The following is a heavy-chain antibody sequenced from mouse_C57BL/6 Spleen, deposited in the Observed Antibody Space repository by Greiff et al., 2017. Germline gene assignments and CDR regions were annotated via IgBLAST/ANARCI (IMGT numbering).Heavy chain of an antibody. CDR3: ARGRDSNYAMDY. V-gene: IGHV3-6*01. J-gene: IGHJ4*01. CDR2: ISYDGSN. D-gene: IGHD2-5*01. Sequence: EVQLQESGPGLVKPSQSLSLTCSVTGYSITSGYYWNWIRQFPGNKLEWMGYISYDGSNNYNPSLKNRSSITRDTSKNQFFLKLNSVTTEDTATYYCARGRDSNYAMDYWGQGTSVTVSS. CDR1: GYSITSGYY.